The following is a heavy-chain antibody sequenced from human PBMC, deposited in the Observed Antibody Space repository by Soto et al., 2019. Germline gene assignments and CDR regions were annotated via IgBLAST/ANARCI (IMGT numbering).Heavy chain of an antibody. CDR3: ARERVVPAPTDYYYYGMDV. J-gene: IGHJ6*02. V-gene: IGHV3-30-3*01. Sequence: PGGSLRLSCAASGFTFSSYAMHWVRQAPGKGLEWVAVISYDGSNKYYADSVKSRFTISRDNSKNTLYLQMNSLRAEDTAVYYCARERVVPAPTDYYYYGMDVWGQGTTVTVSS. D-gene: IGHD2-2*01. CDR1: GFTFSSYA. CDR2: ISYDGSNK.